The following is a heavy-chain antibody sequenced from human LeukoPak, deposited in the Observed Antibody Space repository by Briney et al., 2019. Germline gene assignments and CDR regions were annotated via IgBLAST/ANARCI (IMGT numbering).Heavy chain of an antibody. J-gene: IGHJ4*02. CDR2: ISSSGSTI. D-gene: IGHD6-13*01. CDR3: ARDLGSGIAAAPDY. Sequence: GGSLGLSCAASGFTFSDYYMSWIRQAPGKGLEWVSYISSSGSTIHYADSVKGRFTISRDNAKNSLYLQMNSLRAEDTAVYYCARDLGSGIAAAPDYWGQGTLVTVSS. CDR1: GFTFSDYY. V-gene: IGHV3-11*01.